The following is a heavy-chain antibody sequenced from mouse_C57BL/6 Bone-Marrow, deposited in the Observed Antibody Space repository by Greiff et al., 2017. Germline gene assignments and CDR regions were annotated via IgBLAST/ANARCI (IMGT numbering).Heavy chain of an antibody. Sequence: VKLQQSDAELVKPGASVKISCKVSGYTFTDHTIHWMKQRPEQGLEWIGYIYPRDGSTKYNEKFKGKATLTADKSSSTAYMQLNSLTSEDSAVYFCARLNYGSSYAMDYWGQGTSVTVSS. CDR2: IYPRDGST. CDR1: GYTFTDHT. D-gene: IGHD1-1*01. V-gene: IGHV1-78*01. CDR3: ARLNYGSSYAMDY. J-gene: IGHJ4*01.